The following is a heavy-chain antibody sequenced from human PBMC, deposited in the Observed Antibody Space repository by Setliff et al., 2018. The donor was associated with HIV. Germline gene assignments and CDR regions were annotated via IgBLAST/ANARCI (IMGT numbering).Heavy chain of an antibody. CDR2: INPSGGST. CDR1: GYTFTSYY. CDR3: ARVRPKNRYYNFWSGYFGAFDI. D-gene: IGHD3-3*01. Sequence: ASVKVSCKASGYTFTSYYMHWVRQAPGQGLEWMGIINPSGGSTSYAQRFQGRVTMTRDTSTSTVYMELSSLRSEDTAVYYCARVRPKNRYYNFWSGYFGAFDIWGQGTMVTVSS. J-gene: IGHJ3*02. V-gene: IGHV1-46*01.